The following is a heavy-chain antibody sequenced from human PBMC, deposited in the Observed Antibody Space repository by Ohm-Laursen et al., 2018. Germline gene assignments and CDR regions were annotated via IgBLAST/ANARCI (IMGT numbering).Heavy chain of an antibody. CDR2: IYSGAST. CDR1: GFTVSSNY. D-gene: IGHD5-18*01. J-gene: IGHJ4*02. CDR3: AKHRGYSYGPTYHFDY. V-gene: IGHV3-53*01. Sequence: SLRLFCAASGFTVSSNYMSWVRQAPGKGLEWVSVIYSGASTYYADSVKGRFTISRDDAKNSLYLQMNSLRAEDTAVYYCAKHRGYSYGPTYHFDYWGQGTLVTVSS.